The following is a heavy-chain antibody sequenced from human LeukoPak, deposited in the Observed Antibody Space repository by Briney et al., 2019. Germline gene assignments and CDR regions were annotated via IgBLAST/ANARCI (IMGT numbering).Heavy chain of an antibody. CDR1: GFTVSSNY. Sequence: PGGSLRLSCAASGFTVSSNYMSWVRQAPGKGLEWVSVIYSGGSTYYADSVKGRFTISRDNSKNTLYLQMNSLRAEDTAVYYCARGSRSSPLGYWGQGTLVTVSS. CDR3: ARGSRSSPLGY. D-gene: IGHD1-26*01. CDR2: IYSGGST. J-gene: IGHJ4*02. V-gene: IGHV3-53*01.